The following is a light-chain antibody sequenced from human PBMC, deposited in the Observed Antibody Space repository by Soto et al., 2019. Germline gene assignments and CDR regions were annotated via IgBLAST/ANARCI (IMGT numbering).Light chain of an antibody. J-gene: IGKJ1*01. CDR3: QHYNSYSRA. V-gene: IGKV1-5*01. CDR1: EFISDW. Sequence: DVQMTQSPSTLSASVGDRVTMTCRASEFISDWLAWYQQKPGQAPKLLIYEASTLESGVPGRFSGSGVGTHFTLTISGLQPEDFATYHCQHYNSYSRAFGQGTKVEI. CDR2: EAS.